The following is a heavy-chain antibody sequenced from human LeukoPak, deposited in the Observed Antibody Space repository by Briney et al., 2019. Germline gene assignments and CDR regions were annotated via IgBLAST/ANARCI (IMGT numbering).Heavy chain of an antibody. CDR2: IYYSGST. CDR1: GGSISSYY. V-gene: IGHV4-59*01. CDR3: ARDLHDYYYYYGMDV. J-gene: IGHJ6*02. Sequence: PSETLSLTCTVSGGSISSYYWSWIRQPPGKGLEWIGYIYYSGSTNYNPSLKSRVTISVDTSKNQFSLKLSSVTAADTAVYYCARDLHDYYYYYGMDVWGQGTTVTVSS.